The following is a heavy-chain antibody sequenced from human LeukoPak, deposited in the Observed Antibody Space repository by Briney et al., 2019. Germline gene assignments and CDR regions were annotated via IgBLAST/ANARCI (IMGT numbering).Heavy chain of an antibody. V-gene: IGHV4-59*08. CDR1: GGSISSYY. CDR3: ARGPRIVVVVAATHYWFDP. CDR2: IYYSGST. J-gene: IGHJ5*02. Sequence: SETLSLTCTVSGGSISSYYWSWIRQPPGKGLEWIGYIYYSGSTYYNPSLKSRVTISVDTSKNQFSLKLSSVTAADTAVYYCARGPRIVVVVAATHYWFDPWGQGTLVTVSS. D-gene: IGHD2-15*01.